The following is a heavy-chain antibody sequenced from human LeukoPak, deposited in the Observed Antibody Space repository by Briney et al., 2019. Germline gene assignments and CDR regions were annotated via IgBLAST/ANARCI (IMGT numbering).Heavy chain of an antibody. CDR2: IIPIFGTA. V-gene: IGHV1-69*01. CDR3: ARDWGYSYGYNYYYYYMDV. Sequence: ASVKVSCKASGGTFSSYAISWVRQAPGQGLEWMGGIIPIFGTANYAQKFQGRVTITADESTSTAYMELSSLRSEDTAVYYCARDWGYSYGYNYYYYYMDVWDKGTTVTISS. CDR1: GGTFSSYA. D-gene: IGHD5-18*01. J-gene: IGHJ6*03.